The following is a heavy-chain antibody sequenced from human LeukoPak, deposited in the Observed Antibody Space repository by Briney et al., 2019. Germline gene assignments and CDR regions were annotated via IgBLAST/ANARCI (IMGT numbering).Heavy chain of an antibody. V-gene: IGHV4-59*01. CDR2: IYYSGST. D-gene: IGHD3-10*01. J-gene: IGHJ3*02. CDR3: ARDLGWYYGSGSYYNVAFDI. CDR1: GGSISSYY. Sequence: SETLSLTCTVSGGSISSYYWSWIRQPPGKGLEWIGYIYYSGSTNYNPSLKSRVTISVDTSKNQFSLKLSSVTAADTAVYYCARDLGWYYGSGSYYNVAFDIWGQGTMVTVSS.